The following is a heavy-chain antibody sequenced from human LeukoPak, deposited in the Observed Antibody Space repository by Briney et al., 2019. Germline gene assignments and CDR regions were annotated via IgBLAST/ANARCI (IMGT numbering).Heavy chain of an antibody. V-gene: IGHV3-48*03. Sequence: PGGSLRLSCAPSGFTFSSYEMNWVRQAPGKGLGWVSYISSSGSTIYYADSVKGRFTISRDNAKNSLYLQMNSLRAEDTAVYYCAELGITMIGGVWGKGTTVTISS. J-gene: IGHJ6*04. CDR2: ISSSGSTI. CDR3: AELGITMIGGV. D-gene: IGHD3-10*02. CDR1: GFTFSSYE.